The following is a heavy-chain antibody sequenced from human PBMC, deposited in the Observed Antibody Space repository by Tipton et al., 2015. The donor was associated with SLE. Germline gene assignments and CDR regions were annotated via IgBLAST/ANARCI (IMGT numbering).Heavy chain of an antibody. CDR2: ISAYNGNT. CDR1: GYTFTSYG. V-gene: IGHV1-18*01. Sequence: QLVQSGAEVKKPGASVKVSCEASGYTFTSYGISWVRQAPGKGLEWMGWISAYNGNTNYAQKFQGRVTMTRNTSISTAYMELSSLRSEDTAVYYCARAEGLGYCSGGSCSGDYWGQGTLVTVSS. J-gene: IGHJ4*02. D-gene: IGHD2-15*01. CDR3: ARAEGLGYCSGGSCSGDY.